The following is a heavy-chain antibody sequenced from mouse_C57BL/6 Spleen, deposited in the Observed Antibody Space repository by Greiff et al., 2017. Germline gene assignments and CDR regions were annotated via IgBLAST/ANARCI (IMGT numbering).Heavy chain of an antibody. CDR3: ASGAFITTVVAHFDY. CDR2: INPSSGYT. Sequence: QVQLQQSGAELARPGASVKMSCKASGYTFTSYTMHWVKQRPGQGLEWIGYINPSSGYTKYNQKFKDKATLTADNSSSTAYMQLSSLTSEDSAVYYCASGAFITTVVAHFDYWGQGTTLTVSS. J-gene: IGHJ2*01. D-gene: IGHD1-1*01. V-gene: IGHV1-4*01. CDR1: GYTFTSYT.